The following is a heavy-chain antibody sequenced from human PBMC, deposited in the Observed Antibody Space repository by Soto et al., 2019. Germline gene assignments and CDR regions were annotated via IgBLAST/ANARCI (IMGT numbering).Heavy chain of an antibody. CDR3: AKGSVGSNLQPYYFDY. CDR2: ISGSGGST. J-gene: IGHJ4*02. CDR1: GFTFSSCA. D-gene: IGHD6-13*01. V-gene: IGHV3-23*01. Sequence: EVQLLESGGGLVQPGGSLRLSCAASGFTFSSCAMSWVRRAPGKGLEWVSVISGSGGSTFYADSVKGRFTISRDNFKNTLYLQMNSLRAEDTAVYYCAKGSVGSNLQPYYFDYWGQGTLVTVSS.